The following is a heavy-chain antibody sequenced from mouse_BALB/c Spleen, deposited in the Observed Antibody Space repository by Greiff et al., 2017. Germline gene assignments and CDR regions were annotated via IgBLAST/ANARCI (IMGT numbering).Heavy chain of an antibody. D-gene: IGHD2-1*01. CDR2: ISYSGST. CDR3: ASYENGNYAYFDV. CDR1: GDSITSCY. J-gene: IGHJ1*01. V-gene: IGHV3-8*02. Sequence: EVQRVESGPSLVKPSQTLSLTCSVTGDSITSCYWNWIRKFPGNKLEYMGYISYSGSTYYNPSLKSRISITRDTSKNQYYLQLNSVTTEDTATYYCASYENGNYAYFDVWGAGTTVTVSS.